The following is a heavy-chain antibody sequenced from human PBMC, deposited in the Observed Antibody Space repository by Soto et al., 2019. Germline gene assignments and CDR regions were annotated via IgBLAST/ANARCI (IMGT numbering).Heavy chain of an antibody. D-gene: IGHD3-22*01. V-gene: IGHV4-31*03. J-gene: IGHJ6*02. Sequence: QVQLQESGPGLVKPSQTLSLTCTVSGGSISSGGYYWSWIRQHPGKGLEWIGYSYYNGSTYYNPSLQSRVTISVATSKNQFLLKLRSVTAADTAVYYCARDIIEVGDSSYGMDVWGQGPTVTVSS. CDR1: GGSISSGGYY. CDR2: SYYNGST. CDR3: ARDIIEVGDSSYGMDV.